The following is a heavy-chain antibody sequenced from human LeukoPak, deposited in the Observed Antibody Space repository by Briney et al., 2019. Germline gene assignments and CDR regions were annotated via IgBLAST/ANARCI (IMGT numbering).Heavy chain of an antibody. J-gene: IGHJ6*03. D-gene: IGHD6-6*01. CDR2: ISSSSSYI. Sequence: PGGSLRLSCAASGFTFSSYSMNWVRQAPGKGLEWVSSISSSSSYIYYAGSVKGRFTISRDNAKNSLYLQMNSLRAEDTAVYYCAGPSNYYYYMDVWGKGTTVTVSS. CDR3: AGPSNYYYYMDV. CDR1: GFTFSSYS. V-gene: IGHV3-21*01.